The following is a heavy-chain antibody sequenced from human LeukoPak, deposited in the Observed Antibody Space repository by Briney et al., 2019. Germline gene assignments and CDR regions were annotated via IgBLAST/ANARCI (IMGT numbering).Heavy chain of an antibody. CDR2: IKTKTEGGTT. V-gene: IGHV3-15*01. CDR3: ASYGSGSHDY. Sequence: GGSLRLSCAASGFTFSNAWMNWVRQAPGKGLEWVGRIKTKTEGGTTDYAAPVKGRFTISRDDSKNTVYLQMNSLKIEDTAVYYCASYGSGSHDYWGQGSLVTVSS. D-gene: IGHD3-10*01. CDR1: GFTFSNAW. J-gene: IGHJ4*02.